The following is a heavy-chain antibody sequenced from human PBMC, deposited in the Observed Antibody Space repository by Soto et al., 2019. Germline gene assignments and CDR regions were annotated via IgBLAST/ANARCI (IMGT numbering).Heavy chain of an antibody. CDR1: GFSFSTYGTG. V-gene: IGHV2-5*02. CDR3: AHIVVSWSDYYFDS. CDR2: LYWDDDK. J-gene: IGHJ4*02. D-gene: IGHD6-13*01. Sequence: QITLKESGPTLVKSTQTLTLTCSFSGFSFSTYGTGVGWIRQPPGKALEYLALLYWDDDKHSSPSLKNRLTITKDTTKEQVVLTMTNMDPLDTATDYCAHIVVSWSDYYFDSGGQGTLFPVSS.